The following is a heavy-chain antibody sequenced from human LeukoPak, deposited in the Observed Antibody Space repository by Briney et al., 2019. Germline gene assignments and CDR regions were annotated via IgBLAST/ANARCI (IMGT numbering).Heavy chain of an antibody. CDR2: INPNSGGT. CDR3: ARGGNVHSSGWYRY. Sequence: ASVKVSCKAPGYTFTGHYMHWVRQAPGQGLEWMGWINPNSGGTNYAQKFQGRVTMTRDTSISTAYMELSRLRSDDTAVYYCARGGNVHSSGWYRYWGQGTLVTVSS. J-gene: IGHJ4*02. D-gene: IGHD6-19*01. CDR1: GYTFTGHY. V-gene: IGHV1-2*02.